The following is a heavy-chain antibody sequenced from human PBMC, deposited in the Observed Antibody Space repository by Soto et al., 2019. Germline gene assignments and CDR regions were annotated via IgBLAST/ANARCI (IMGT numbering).Heavy chain of an antibody. CDR2: TYYRSKWYN. CDR1: GDSVSSNSAA. V-gene: IGHV6-1*01. J-gene: IGHJ3*02. Sequence: PSQTLSLTCAISGDSVSSNSAAWNWIRQSPSRGLEWLGGTYYRSKWYNDYAVSVKSRITINPDTSKNQFSLQLNSVTPEDTAVYYCARAPGVVVVAATLGAFDIWGQGTMVTVSS. D-gene: IGHD2-15*01. CDR3: ARAPGVVVVAATLGAFDI.